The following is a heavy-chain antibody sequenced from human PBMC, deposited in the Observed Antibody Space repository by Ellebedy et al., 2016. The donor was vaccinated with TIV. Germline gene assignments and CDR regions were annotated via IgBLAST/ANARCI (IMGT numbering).Heavy chain of an antibody. Sequence: PGGSLRLSCAASGSTFSDHAMVWVRQAPGKGLEWVASITNTGFREFYADSVKGRFTVSRDNSKNTLFLQMSRLTTDDTAVYYCARDLYFGEGDALDIWGHGTMVTVSS. V-gene: IGHV3-30-3*01. CDR2: ITNTGFRE. CDR1: GSTFSDHA. D-gene: IGHD3-10*01. J-gene: IGHJ3*02. CDR3: ARDLYFGEGDALDI.